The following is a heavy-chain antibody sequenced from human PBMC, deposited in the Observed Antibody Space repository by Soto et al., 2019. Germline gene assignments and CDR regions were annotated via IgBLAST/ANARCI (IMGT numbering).Heavy chain of an antibody. V-gene: IGHV3-21*01. CDR3: ARDLSTSRYYMDV. J-gene: IGHJ6*03. Sequence: GGSLRLSCAASGFTFSSYSMNWVRQAPGKGLEWVSSISSSSSYIYYADSVKGRFTISRDNAKNSLYLQMNSLRAEDTAVYYCARDLSTSRYYMDVWGKGTTVTVSS. CDR2: ISSSSSYI. CDR1: GFTFSSYS.